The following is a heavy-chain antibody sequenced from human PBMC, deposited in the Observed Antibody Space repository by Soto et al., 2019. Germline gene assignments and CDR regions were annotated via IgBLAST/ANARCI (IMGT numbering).Heavy chain of an antibody. CDR2: LVGSGSST. V-gene: IGHV3-23*01. CDR3: ATTGTTNYYYYYMDV. D-gene: IGHD1-1*01. CDR1: GFTFSNYA. J-gene: IGHJ6*03. Sequence: EVQLLESGGGLVQPGGSLRLSCAASGFTFSNYAMSWVRQAPGKGLGWVSALVGSGSSTYYADSVRGRFTISRDNSKNTLYLQMDSLRAEDTAVYYCATTGTTNYYYYYMDVWGQGTTVTVSS.